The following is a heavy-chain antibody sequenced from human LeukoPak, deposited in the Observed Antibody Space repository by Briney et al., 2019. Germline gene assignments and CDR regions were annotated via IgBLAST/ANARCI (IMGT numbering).Heavy chain of an antibody. J-gene: IGHJ3*02. CDR2: IRSKSNNYAT. Sequence: GGSLRLSCAASGFTFSGSDIHWVRQASGKGLEWVGHIRSKSNNYATADAASGKGRFTFSRDDSKHTAYIHMNSLKTEDTAVYYCTRHNSDRSGYGAFDIWGQGTMVTVSS. CDR3: TRHNSDRSGYGAFDI. CDR1: GFTFSGSD. V-gene: IGHV3-73*01. D-gene: IGHD3-22*01.